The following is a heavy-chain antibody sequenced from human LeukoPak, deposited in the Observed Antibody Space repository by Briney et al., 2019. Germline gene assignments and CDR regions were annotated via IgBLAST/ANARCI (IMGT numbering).Heavy chain of an antibody. D-gene: IGHD1-14*01. V-gene: IGHV4-34*01. CDR2: INHSGST. CDR3: ATLNKPGWFDP. CDR1: GGSFSGYY. Sequence: SETLSLTCAVYGGSFSGYYWSWSRQPAGKGLEWIGEINHSGSTNYNPSLKSRVTISVDTSKNQFSLKLSSVTAADTAVYYCATLNKPGWFDPWGQGTLVTVSS. J-gene: IGHJ5*02.